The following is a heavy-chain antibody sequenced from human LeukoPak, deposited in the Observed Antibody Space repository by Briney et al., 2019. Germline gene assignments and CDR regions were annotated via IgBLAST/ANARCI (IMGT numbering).Heavy chain of an antibody. CDR2: IYHSGST. CDR3: ARDTRIQLGIDY. V-gene: IGHV4-38-2*02. Sequence: KPSETLSLTCTVSGYSISSGYYWGWIRQPPGKGLEWIGSIYHSGSTYYNPSLKSRVTISVDTSKNQFSLKLSSVTAADTAVYYCARDTRIQLGIDYWGQGTLVTVSS. D-gene: IGHD5-18*01. CDR1: GYSISSGYY. J-gene: IGHJ4*02.